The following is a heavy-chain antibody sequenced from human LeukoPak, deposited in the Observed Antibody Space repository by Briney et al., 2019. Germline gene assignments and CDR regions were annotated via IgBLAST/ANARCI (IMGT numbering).Heavy chain of an antibody. J-gene: IGHJ3*02. CDR2: ISSSSSYI. D-gene: IGHD2-15*01. Sequence: GGSLRLSCAASGFTFSSYSMNWVRQAPGKGLEWVSSISSSSSYIYYADSVKGRFTISRDNAKNSLYLQMNSLRAEDTAVYYCARDRGRMGYCSGGSCYGPTDAFDIWGQGTMVTVSS. CDR1: GFTFSSYS. CDR3: ARDRGRMGYCSGGSCYGPTDAFDI. V-gene: IGHV3-21*01.